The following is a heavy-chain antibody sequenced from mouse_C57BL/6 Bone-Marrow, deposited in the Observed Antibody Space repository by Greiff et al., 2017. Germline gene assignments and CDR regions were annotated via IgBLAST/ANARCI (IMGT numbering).Heavy chain of an antibody. Sequence: VQLQQSGPELVKPGASVKIPCKASGYTFTDYNMDWVKQSHGKSLEWIGDINPNNGGTIYNQKFKGKATLTVDKSSSTAYMELRSLTSEDTAVYYCARSRVYYGSSSDFDYWGQGTTLTVSS. V-gene: IGHV1-18*01. D-gene: IGHD1-1*01. CDR3: ARSRVYYGSSSDFDY. J-gene: IGHJ2*01. CDR2: INPNNGGT. CDR1: GYTFTDYN.